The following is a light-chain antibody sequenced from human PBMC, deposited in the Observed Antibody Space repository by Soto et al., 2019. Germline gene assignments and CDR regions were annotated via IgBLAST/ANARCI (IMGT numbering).Light chain of an antibody. CDR3: QQYNNWPRT. J-gene: IGKJ1*01. V-gene: IGKV3-15*01. CDR1: QDVSRY. Sequence: EIVVTQSPATLSLSPGERATLSCRASQDVSRYLAWYQQKPGQAPRLLIYSASTRATGIPARFSGSGSGTEFTLTISSLQSEDFAVYYCQQYNNWPRTFGQGTKVDI. CDR2: SAS.